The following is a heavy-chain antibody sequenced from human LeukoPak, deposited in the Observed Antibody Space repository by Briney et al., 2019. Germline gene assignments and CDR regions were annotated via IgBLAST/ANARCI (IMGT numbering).Heavy chain of an antibody. D-gene: IGHD2-8*01. Sequence: GASLRLSCAPSGFTSRNFATSWVRHAPGEGREWVSHMTNKVDATYYAHSVKGRFTVSRDNSNNILYLQLDSLRAEDAAVYYCAKDFWCVIYQSGGLDVWAQGSTVTVSS. CDR1: GFTSRNFA. CDR2: MTNKVDAT. CDR3: AKDFWCVIYQSGGLDV. J-gene: IGHJ6*02. V-gene: IGHV3-23*01.